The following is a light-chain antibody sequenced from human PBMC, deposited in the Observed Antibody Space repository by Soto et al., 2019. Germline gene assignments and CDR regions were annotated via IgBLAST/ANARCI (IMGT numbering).Light chain of an antibody. CDR1: QSIGTY. CDR2: DAS. CDR3: QQRSNWPPLYT. V-gene: IGKV3-11*01. Sequence: EIVLTQSPATLSLSPGERATLSCRASQSIGTYLAWYQQKPGQAPRLLIYDASNRATGIPARFSGSGSGTDFTRIISSLEPEDFAVYYCQQRSNWPPLYTFGQGTKLEIK. J-gene: IGKJ2*01.